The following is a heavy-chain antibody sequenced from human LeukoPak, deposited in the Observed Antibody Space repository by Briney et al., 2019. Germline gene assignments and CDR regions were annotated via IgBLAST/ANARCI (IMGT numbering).Heavy chain of an antibody. CDR1: GFTFTDYF. CDR2: ISGSGSTI. V-gene: IGHV3-11*01. Sequence: GGSLRLSCAASGFTFTDYFMSWVRQAPGNGLKWISYISGSGSTIYYADSVKGRFTISRDNAKNSLYLQMNSLRAEDTAVYYCASTDSGSPRGLFDYWGQGTLVTVSS. D-gene: IGHD1-26*01. J-gene: IGHJ4*02. CDR3: ASTDSGSPRGLFDY.